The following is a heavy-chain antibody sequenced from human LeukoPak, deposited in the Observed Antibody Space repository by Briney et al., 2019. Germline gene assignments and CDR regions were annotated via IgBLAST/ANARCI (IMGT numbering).Heavy chain of an antibody. D-gene: IGHD3-9*01. Sequence: GGSLRLSCAASGFTFSDAWMSWVRQAPGKGLEWVGRIKSKTDGGTTDYAAPVKGRFTISRDDSTNTLYLQMNSLKTEDTGLYYCTTAGVLRYFDWLVWGQGTLVTVSS. CDR2: IKSKTDGGTT. J-gene: IGHJ4*02. CDR3: TTAGVLRYFDWLV. V-gene: IGHV3-15*01. CDR1: GFTFSDAW.